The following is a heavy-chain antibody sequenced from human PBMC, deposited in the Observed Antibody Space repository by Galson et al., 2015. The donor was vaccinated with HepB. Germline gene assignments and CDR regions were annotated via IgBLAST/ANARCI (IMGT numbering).Heavy chain of an antibody. J-gene: IGHJ4*02. CDR3: ARTRGAAAGIFDY. V-gene: IGHV3-74*01. CDR2: INSDGTYI. D-gene: IGHD6-13*01. CDR1: GFTFSSYW. Sequence: SLRLSCAASGFTFSSYWMHWVRQAPGKGLVWVSRINSDGTYITYADSVKGRFTISRDNAKNTLYLQMNSPGAEDTALYYCARTRGAAAGIFDYWGQGTLVTVSS.